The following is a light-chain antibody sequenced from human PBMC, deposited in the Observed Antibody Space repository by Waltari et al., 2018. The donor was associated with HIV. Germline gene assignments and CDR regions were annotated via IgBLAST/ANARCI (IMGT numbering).Light chain of an antibody. Sequence: EIVMTQSPPTLSVSPGQSVTLSCRASQSLSAKVPWYQQRTGQAPRLLIYEADSRPTGIPARFSGSGSGTEFTLTISSLQSEDFAAYFCQQYDSGPRGITFGQGTMLEIK. J-gene: IGKJ2*01. CDR2: EAD. CDR1: QSLSAK. V-gene: IGKV3-15*01. CDR3: QQYDSGPRGIT.